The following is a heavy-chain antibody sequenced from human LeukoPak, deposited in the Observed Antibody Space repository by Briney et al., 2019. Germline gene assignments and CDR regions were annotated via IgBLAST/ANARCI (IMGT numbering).Heavy chain of an antibody. D-gene: IGHD4-17*01. Sequence: PSETLSLTCAVYGGSFSGYYWSWIRQPPGKGLEWIGEINHSGSTNYNPSLKSRVTISVDTSKNQFSLKLSSVTAADTAVYYCARHPSDYGDFNFDYWGQGTLVTVSS. CDR1: GGSFSGYY. CDR3: ARHPSDYGDFNFDY. CDR2: INHSGST. V-gene: IGHV4-34*01. J-gene: IGHJ4*02.